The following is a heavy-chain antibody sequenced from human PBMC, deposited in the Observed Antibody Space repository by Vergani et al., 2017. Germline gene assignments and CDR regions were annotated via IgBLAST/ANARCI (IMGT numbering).Heavy chain of an antibody. J-gene: IGHJ4*02. Sequence: EVQLVESGGGLVQPGGSLRLSCAASGFTFSSYEMNWVRQAPGKGLVWVSYISSSGSTIYYADSVKGRFTISRDNAKNSLYLQMNSLRAEDTAVYYCARGYGNNPGYYFDYWGQGTLVTVSS. CDR3: ARGYGNNPGYYFDY. CDR2: ISSSGSTI. CDR1: GFTFSSYE. D-gene: IGHD1-14*01. V-gene: IGHV3-48*03.